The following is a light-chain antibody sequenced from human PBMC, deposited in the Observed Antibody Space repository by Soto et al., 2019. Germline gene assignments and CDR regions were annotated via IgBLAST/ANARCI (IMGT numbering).Light chain of an antibody. V-gene: IGLV2-14*01. CDR2: DVS. CDR1: SSDVGGYNY. CDR3: SSYTSSSLGVV. Sequence: QSVLTQPASVSGSPGQSITISCTGTSSDVGGYNYVSWYQQHPGKAPKLMIYDVSNRPSGVSNRFSGSKSGNTASLTISGFQAEDEADYYCSSYTSSSLGVVFGGGTKLTVL. J-gene: IGLJ2*01.